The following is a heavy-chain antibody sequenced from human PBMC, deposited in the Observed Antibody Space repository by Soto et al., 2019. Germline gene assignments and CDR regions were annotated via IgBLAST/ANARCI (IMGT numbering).Heavy chain of an antibody. CDR1: GYSISSGYY. CDR2: IYHSGST. V-gene: IGHV4-38-2*01. J-gene: IGHJ5*02. CDR3: ARARIVGATTDWFDP. Sequence: PSETLSLTCAVSGYSISSGYYWGWIRQPPGKGLEWIGSIYHSGSTYYNPSLKSRVTISVDTSKNQFSLKLSSVTAADTAVYYCARARIVGATTDWFDPWGQGTLVTVSS. D-gene: IGHD1-26*01.